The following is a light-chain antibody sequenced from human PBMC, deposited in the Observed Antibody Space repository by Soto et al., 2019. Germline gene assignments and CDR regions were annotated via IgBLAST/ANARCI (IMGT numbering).Light chain of an antibody. Sequence: EIVMTQSPATLSVSPGERATLSCRASQSVSSNLAWYQQKPGQAPRLLIYDASTRATGIPARFSGSGSGTEFTLTISSLQSEGFAVYYCQQYNNWPLTFGPGTKVDIK. CDR1: QSVSSN. J-gene: IGKJ3*01. CDR2: DAS. V-gene: IGKV3-15*01. CDR3: QQYNNWPLT.